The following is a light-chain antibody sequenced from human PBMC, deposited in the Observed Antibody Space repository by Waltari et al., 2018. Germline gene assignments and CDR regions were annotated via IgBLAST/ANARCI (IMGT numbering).Light chain of an antibody. CDR1: TSNIGAGYD. CDR2: GNT. V-gene: IGLV1-40*01. Sequence: QSVLTQPPSVSGAPGQRATISCTGSTSNIGAGYDVHWYQQLPGTAPKLLIFGNTNRPSGVPDRFSGSKSGTSPSLAITGLQVEDEADYYCQSYDNSLSGYVFGSGTKVTVL. J-gene: IGLJ1*01. CDR3: QSYDNSLSGYV.